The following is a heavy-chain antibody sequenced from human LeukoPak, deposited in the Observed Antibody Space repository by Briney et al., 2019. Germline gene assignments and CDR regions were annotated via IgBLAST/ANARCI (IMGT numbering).Heavy chain of an antibody. CDR2: IYYSGST. V-gene: IGHV4-59*01. Sequence: SETLSLTCTVSGGSISSYYWSWIRQPPGKGLEWIGYIYYSGSTNYNPSLKSRVTISVDTSKNQFSLKLSSVTAADTAVYYCASGARSCSGGSCQHYFDYWGQGTLVTVSS. J-gene: IGHJ4*02. D-gene: IGHD2-15*01. CDR1: GGSISSYY. CDR3: ASGARSCSGGSCQHYFDY.